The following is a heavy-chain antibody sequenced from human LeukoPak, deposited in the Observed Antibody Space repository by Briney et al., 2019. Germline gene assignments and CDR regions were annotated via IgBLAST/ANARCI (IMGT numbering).Heavy chain of an antibody. Sequence: GGSLRLSCAAPGFTFSDYYMNWIRQAPGKGLEWVSYISSSGSTIYYADSVKGRFTISRDNAKNSLYLQMNSLRAEDTAVYYCARDLLYSTSPFDYWGQGTLVTVSS. CDR3: ARDLLYSTSPFDY. V-gene: IGHV3-11*01. CDR1: GFTFSDYY. CDR2: ISSSGSTI. J-gene: IGHJ4*02. D-gene: IGHD6-6*01.